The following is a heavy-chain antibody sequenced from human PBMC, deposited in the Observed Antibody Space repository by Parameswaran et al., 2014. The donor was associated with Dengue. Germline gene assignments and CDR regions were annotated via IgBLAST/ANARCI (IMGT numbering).Heavy chain of an antibody. D-gene: IGHD2-15*01. V-gene: IGHV1-2*02. CDR3: ARGSRRNLGYCSGGSCYPFTH. J-gene: IGHJ4*02. Sequence: WVRQAPGQGLEWMGWINPNSGGTNYAQKFQGRVTMTRDTSISTAYMELSRLRSDDTAVYYCARGSRRNLGYCSGGSCYPFTHWGQGTLVTVSS. CDR2: INPNSGGT.